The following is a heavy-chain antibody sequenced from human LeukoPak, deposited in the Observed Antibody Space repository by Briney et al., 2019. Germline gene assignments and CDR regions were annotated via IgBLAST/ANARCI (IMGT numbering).Heavy chain of an antibody. CDR1: GYTFTSYH. CDR3: ARDARGYCSSTSCYSFKNWFDP. D-gene: IGHD2-2*01. J-gene: IGHJ5*02. V-gene: IGHV1-2*02. Sequence: ASVKVSCKASGYTFTSYHMHWVRQAPGQGLEWMGWINPNSGGTNYAQKFQGRVTMTRDTSISTAYMELSRLRSDDTAVYYCARDARGYCSSTSCYSFKNWFDPWGQGTLVTVSS. CDR2: INPNSGGT.